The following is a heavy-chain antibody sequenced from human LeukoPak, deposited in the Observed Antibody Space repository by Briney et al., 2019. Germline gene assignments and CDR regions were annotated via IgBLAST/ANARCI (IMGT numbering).Heavy chain of an antibody. Sequence: ASVKVSCKASGYTFTSYDINWVRQATGQGLEWMGWMNPNSGNTGYAQKFQGRVTMTRNTSISIAYMELSSLRSEDTAVYYCALRVDYYYYYGMDVWGQGTTVTVSS. CDR2: MNPNSGNT. CDR3: ALRVDYYYYYGMDV. CDR1: GYTFTSYD. J-gene: IGHJ6*02. V-gene: IGHV1-8*01.